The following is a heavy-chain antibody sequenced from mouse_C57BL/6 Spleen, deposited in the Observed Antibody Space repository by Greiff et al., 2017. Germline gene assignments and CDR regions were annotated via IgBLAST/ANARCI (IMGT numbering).Heavy chain of an antibody. J-gene: IGHJ3*01. CDR1: GYTFTSYW. Sequence: QVQLQQPGAELVRPGSSVKLSCKASGYTFTSYWMDWVKQRPGQGLEWIGNIYPSDSETHYNQKFKDKATLTVDKSSSTAYMQLRSLRSEESAVCCCAVYGSGNFGAYWDRGSLITVSA. D-gene: IGHD1-1*01. CDR3: AVYGSGNFGAY. CDR2: IYPSDSET. V-gene: IGHV1-61*01.